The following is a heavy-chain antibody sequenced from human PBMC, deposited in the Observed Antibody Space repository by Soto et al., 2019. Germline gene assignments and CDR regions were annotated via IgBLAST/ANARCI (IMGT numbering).Heavy chain of an antibody. V-gene: IGHV1-24*01. J-gene: IGHJ4*02. CDR1: GYTLTELP. Sequence: ASVKVSCKVSGYTLTELPMHWVRQAPGKGLEWMGGFDPEDGETIYAQKFQGRVTMTRNTSISTAYMELSSLRPEDTAVYYCARGYFDSWGEEPLVTVPS. CDR2: FDPEDGET. CDR3: ARGYFDS.